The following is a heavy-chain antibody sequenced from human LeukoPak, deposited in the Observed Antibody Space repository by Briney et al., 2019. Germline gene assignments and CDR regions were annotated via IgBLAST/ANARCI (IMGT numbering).Heavy chain of an antibody. V-gene: IGHV4-34*01. CDR1: GGSISSYY. CDR3: ARDLLLDY. J-gene: IGHJ4*02. D-gene: IGHD2/OR15-2a*01. CDR2: IHHSGST. Sequence: SETLSLTCTVSGGSISSYYWNWIRQPPGKGLEWIGEIHHSGSTNYNPSLKSRVTISADTSKNQSSLKLSSVTAADTAVCYCARDLLLDYWGQGTLVTVSS.